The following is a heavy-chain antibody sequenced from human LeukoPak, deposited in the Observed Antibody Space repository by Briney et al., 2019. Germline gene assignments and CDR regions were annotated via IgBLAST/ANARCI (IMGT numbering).Heavy chain of an antibody. CDR2: INPNSGGT. J-gene: IGHJ4*02. CDR3: ATVEAAGGVDY. V-gene: IGHV1-2*04. Sequence: ASVKVSCKASGYTFTGYYIHWVRQAPGQGLEWMGWINPNSGGTNYAQKFQDWVTLTRDMSINTAYMELSRLRSEDTAVYYCATVEAAGGVDYWGQGTLVTVSS. CDR1: GYTFTGYY. D-gene: IGHD6-13*01.